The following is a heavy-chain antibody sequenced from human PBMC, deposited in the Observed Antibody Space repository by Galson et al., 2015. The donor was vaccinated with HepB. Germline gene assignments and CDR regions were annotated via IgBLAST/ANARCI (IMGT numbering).Heavy chain of an antibody. V-gene: IGHV3-30*04. CDR2: ISYDGTNK. CDR1: GFIFSSYA. Sequence: SLRLSCAASGFIFSSYALHWVRQAPGKGLEWVAYISYDGTNKHHADSVKGRFTISRDKSKNTLYLHMNSQREEDTAVYYCAREGEYFFDYWGQGTLVTVSS. J-gene: IGHJ4*02. CDR3: AREGEYFFDY.